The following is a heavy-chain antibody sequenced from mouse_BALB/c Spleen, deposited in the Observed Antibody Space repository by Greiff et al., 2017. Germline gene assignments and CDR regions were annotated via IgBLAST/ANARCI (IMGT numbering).Heavy chain of an antibody. CDR3: ARDPPNYYGSSYYFDY. J-gene: IGHJ2*01. V-gene: IGHV7-3*02. CDR1: GFTFTDYY. CDR2: IRNKANGYTT. Sequence: EVQRVESGGGLVQPGGSLRLSCATSGFTFTDYYMSWVRQPPGKALEWLGFIRNKANGYTTEYSASVKGRFTISRDNSQSILYLQMNTLRAEDSATYYCARDPPNYYGSSYYFDYWGQGTTLTVSS. D-gene: IGHD1-1*01.